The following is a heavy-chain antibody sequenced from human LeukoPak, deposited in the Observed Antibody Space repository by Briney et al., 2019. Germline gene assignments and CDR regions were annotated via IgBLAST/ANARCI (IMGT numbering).Heavy chain of an antibody. D-gene: IGHD3-22*01. V-gene: IGHV3-11*05. Sequence: GGSLRLSCAASGFTFSDYYMSWIRQAPGKGLEWVSYISSSSSYTNYADSVKGRFTISRDNSQNTLYLQMDSLRAEDTAVYYCTKGPETMIVPDYWGQGTLVTVSS. J-gene: IGHJ4*02. CDR3: TKGPETMIVPDY. CDR1: GFTFSDYY. CDR2: ISSSSSYT.